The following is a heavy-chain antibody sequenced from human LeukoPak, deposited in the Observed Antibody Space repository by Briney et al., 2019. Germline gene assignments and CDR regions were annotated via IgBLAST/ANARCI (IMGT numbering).Heavy chain of an antibody. V-gene: IGHV4-34*01. CDR1: GGSFSGYY. D-gene: IGHD3-22*01. CDR3: ARDRYYYDSSARYFDY. Sequence: PSETLSLTYAVYGGSFSGYYWSWLRQPPGKGLEWIGEINHSGSTNYNPSLKSRDTISVDTSKNQFSLKLSSVTAADTAVYYCARDRYYYDSSARYFDYWGQGTLVTVSS. CDR2: INHSGST. J-gene: IGHJ4*02.